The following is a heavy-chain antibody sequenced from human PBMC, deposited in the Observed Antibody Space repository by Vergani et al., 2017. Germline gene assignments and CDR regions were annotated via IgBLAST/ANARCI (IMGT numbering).Heavy chain of an antibody. D-gene: IGHD1-26*01. V-gene: IGHV3-23*01. CDR1: GFPFTTFP. CDR3: AKGGVGADTRYYYMDV. Sequence: EVQLLESGGNLVQPGGSLRLSCAASGFPFTTFPIPWFRQPPGEGLEWVSGISGSGGFTYYEDSVKGRFTISRDNSKNTMFLQMNNLRAEDTAVYYCAKGGVGADTRYYYMDVWGKGTTVTVSS. J-gene: IGHJ6*03. CDR2: ISGSGGFT.